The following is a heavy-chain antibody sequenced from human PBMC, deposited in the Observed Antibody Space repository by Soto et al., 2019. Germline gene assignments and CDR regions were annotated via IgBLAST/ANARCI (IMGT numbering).Heavy chain of an antibody. CDR2: IYVADSDT. D-gene: IGHD6-6*01. Sequence: VESLKISFKGSGYSFSNYWIGWVRQMPGKGLEWMGIIYVADSDTTYSPSFQGQVTISADKSISTAYLQWSSLKASDTAMYYCERLGSSSFYYNMDVWGQGTTVTVSS. V-gene: IGHV5-51*01. J-gene: IGHJ6*02. CDR3: ERLGSSSFYYNMDV. CDR1: GYSFSNYW.